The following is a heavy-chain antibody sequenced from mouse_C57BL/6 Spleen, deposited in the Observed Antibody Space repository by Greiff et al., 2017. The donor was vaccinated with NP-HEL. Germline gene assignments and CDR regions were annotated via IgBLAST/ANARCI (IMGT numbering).Heavy chain of an antibody. CDR1: GYTFTDYY. CDR2: INPYNGGT. J-gene: IGHJ3*01. D-gene: IGHD2-4*01. CDR3: ARRDYDFDGGFAY. V-gene: IGHV1-19*01. Sequence: EVQLVESGPVLVKPGASVKMSCKASGYTFTDYYMNWVKQSHGKSLEWIGVINPYNGGTSYNQKFKGKATLTVDKSSSTAYMELNSLTSEDSAVYYCARRDYDFDGGFAYWGQGTLVTVSA.